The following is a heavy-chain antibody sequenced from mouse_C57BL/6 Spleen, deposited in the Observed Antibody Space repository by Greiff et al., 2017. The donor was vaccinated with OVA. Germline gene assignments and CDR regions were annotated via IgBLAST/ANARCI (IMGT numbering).Heavy chain of an antibody. D-gene: IGHD2-12*01. CDR3: ARRGYDGVYAMDY. Sequence: QVQLQQSVAELMKPGASVKLSCTATGYTFTGSWIEWVKQRPGHGLEWIGEILPGSGSTNYNEKFKGKATFTADTSSNTAYMQLSSLTTEDSAIDYCARRGYDGVYAMDYWGQGTSVTVSS. J-gene: IGHJ4*01. V-gene: IGHV1-9*01. CDR1: GYTFTGSW. CDR2: ILPGSGST.